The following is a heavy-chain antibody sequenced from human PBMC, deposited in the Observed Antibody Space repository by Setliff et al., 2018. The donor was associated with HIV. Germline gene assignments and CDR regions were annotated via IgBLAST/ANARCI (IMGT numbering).Heavy chain of an antibody. CDR3: TTSPPLGNYYDSSGYHQDGFDF. Sequence: SCKAFGYTFSTNAIHWVRQAPGKGLEWVGRIKSKIDGGTTDYAAPVKGRFTISRDDSKNTLYLQMNSLKTEDTAVYYCTTSPPLGNYYDSSGYHQDGFDFWGQGTMVTVSS. J-gene: IGHJ3*01. V-gene: IGHV3-15*01. CDR1: GYTFSTNA. CDR2: IKSKIDGGTT. D-gene: IGHD3-22*01.